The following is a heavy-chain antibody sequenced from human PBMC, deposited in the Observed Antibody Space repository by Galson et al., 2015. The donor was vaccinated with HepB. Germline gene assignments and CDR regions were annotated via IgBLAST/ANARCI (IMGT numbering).Heavy chain of an antibody. CDR2: INPSGGST. CDR3: AREEIDCSGGTCYYYGMDV. CDR1: GYTFINKY. Sequence: SVKVSCKASGYTFINKYIHWMRQAPGQGLEWMGIINPSGGSTNYAQKFQGRVTMTRDRSTSTVYMELSSLRSEDTAVYYCAREEIDCSGGTCYYYGMDVWGQGTTVTVS. D-gene: IGHD2-15*01. V-gene: IGHV1-46*01. J-gene: IGHJ6*02.